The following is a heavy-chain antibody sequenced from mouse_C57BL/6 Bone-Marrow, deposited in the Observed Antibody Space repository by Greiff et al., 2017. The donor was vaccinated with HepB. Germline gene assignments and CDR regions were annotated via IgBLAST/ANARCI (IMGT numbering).Heavy chain of an antibody. D-gene: IGHD6-1*01. V-gene: IGHV1-74*01. CDR2: IHPSDSDT. CDR3: AMAGAYYAMDD. J-gene: IGHJ4*01. Sequence: QQYGQGLEWIGRIHPSDSDTNYNQKFKRKATLTVDTSSSTAYMQLSSLTSEDSAVYYCAMAGAYYAMDDWGQGTSVTVSS.